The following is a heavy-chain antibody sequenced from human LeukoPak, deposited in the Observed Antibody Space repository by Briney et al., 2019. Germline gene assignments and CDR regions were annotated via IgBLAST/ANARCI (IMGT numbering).Heavy chain of an antibody. Sequence: PGGSLRLSCAASGFTFSSSAMSWVRQVPGKGLEWVSVIYSGGSTYYADSVKGRFTISRDNSKNTLYLQMNSLRAEDTAVYYCASQYCSSTSCYYYYGMDVWGQGTTVTVSS. CDR1: GFTFSSSA. V-gene: IGHV3-53*01. CDR3: ASQYCSSTSCYYYYGMDV. J-gene: IGHJ6*02. D-gene: IGHD2-2*01. CDR2: IYSGGST.